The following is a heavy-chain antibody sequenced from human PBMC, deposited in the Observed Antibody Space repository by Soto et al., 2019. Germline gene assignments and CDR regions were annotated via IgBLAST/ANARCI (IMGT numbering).Heavy chain of an antibody. CDR2: IIPIFGTA. D-gene: IGHD3-10*01. Sequence: SVKVSCRASGGTFSSYAISWVRQAPGQGLEWMGGIIPIFGTANYAQKFQGRVTITADESTSTAYMELSSLRSEDTAVYYCARDPGNYGSGSYYNADYYYGMDVWGQGTTVTAP. J-gene: IGHJ6*02. V-gene: IGHV1-69*13. CDR3: ARDPGNYGSGSYYNADYYYGMDV. CDR1: GGTFSSYA.